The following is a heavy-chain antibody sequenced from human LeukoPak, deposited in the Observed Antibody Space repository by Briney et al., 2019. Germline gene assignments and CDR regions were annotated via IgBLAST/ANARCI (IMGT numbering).Heavy chain of an antibody. CDR2: IYYSGST. CDR1: GGSMSSYY. V-gene: IGHV4-59*12. CDR3: ARDKGTYYDFRSGGAFDI. D-gene: IGHD3-3*01. J-gene: IGHJ3*02. Sequence: PSETLSLTCTVSGGSMSSYYWSWIRQPPGKGLEWIGYIYYSGSTNYNPSLKSRVTISVDTSKNQFSLKLSSVAAADTAVYYCARDKGTYYDFRSGGAFDIWGQGTMVTVSS.